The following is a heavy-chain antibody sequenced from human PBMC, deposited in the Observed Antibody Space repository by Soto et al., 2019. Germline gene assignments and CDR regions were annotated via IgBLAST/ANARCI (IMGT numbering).Heavy chain of an antibody. J-gene: IGHJ6*02. CDR1: GFTFSKYS. Sequence: GGSLRLSCAASGFTFSKYSMNWVRQAPGKGLEWVSSISSSSSYIYYADSVKGRFTISRDNAKNSLYLELSSLRVEDTAVYYCARGCYSYGTEYGTDVWGQGTPVTVS. V-gene: IGHV3-21*01. CDR3: ARGCYSYGTEYGTDV. CDR2: ISSSSSYI. D-gene: IGHD3-10*01.